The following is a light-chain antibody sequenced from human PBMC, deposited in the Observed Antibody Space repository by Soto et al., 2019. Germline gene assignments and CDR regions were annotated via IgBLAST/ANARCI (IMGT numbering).Light chain of an antibody. J-gene: IGKJ4*01. Sequence: EIMMTQSPVTLSVSPGEKATLSCRTSQSVSIDLAWYQQKPGQAPRLLIYGASTRATGIPARFSGSGSGTEFTLTISSLQSEDFATYYCQQYKDWPLTFGGGTRVEI. CDR3: QQYKDWPLT. CDR1: QSVSID. V-gene: IGKV3-15*01. CDR2: GAS.